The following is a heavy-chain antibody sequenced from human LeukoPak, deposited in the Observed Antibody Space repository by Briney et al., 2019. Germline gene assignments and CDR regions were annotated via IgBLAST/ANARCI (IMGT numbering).Heavy chain of an antibody. V-gene: IGHV7-4-1*02. CDR3: ARDESFHDSSGHHTYFGH. CDR2: LNTNTGNP. CDR1: GYTFTSYG. J-gene: IGHJ5*02. Sequence: ASVKVSCKASGYTFTSYGLNWVRQAPGQGLEWMGWLNTNTGNPTYAQGFTGRLVFSLDTSVSTAYLQISSLEAEDTAVYYCARDESFHDSSGHHTYFGHWGQGTQVTVSS. D-gene: IGHD3-22*01.